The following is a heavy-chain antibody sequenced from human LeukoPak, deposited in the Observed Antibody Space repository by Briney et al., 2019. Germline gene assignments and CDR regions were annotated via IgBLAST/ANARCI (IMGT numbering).Heavy chain of an antibody. CDR2: ISGTGVKT. V-gene: IGHV3-23*01. CDR1: GFTFCTFI. Sequence: PGGAPRLSCAAPGFTFCTFIMKRGRQGPGEGVGWVSTISGTGVKTYYADSVKGRFTISRDNSKNMLYLQMNSLRAEDTAVYYCAKPLNIGWYYFDYWGQGTLVTVSS. J-gene: IGHJ4*02. D-gene: IGHD6-19*01. CDR3: AKPLNIGWYYFDY.